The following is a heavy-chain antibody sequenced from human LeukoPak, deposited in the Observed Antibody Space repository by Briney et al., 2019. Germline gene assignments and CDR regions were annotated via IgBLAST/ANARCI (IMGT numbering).Heavy chain of an antibody. J-gene: IGHJ3*02. Sequence: PGGSLRLSCVASGFTFSSYWMTWVRQAPGKGLEWVANIKTDGSLIYYVDSVKGRFTISRDNSKNTLYLQMNSLRAEDTAVYYSAKLGYDILTGNDAFDIWGQGTMVTVSS. D-gene: IGHD3-9*01. CDR1: GFTFSSYW. V-gene: IGHV3-7*01. CDR3: AKLGYDILTGNDAFDI. CDR2: IKTDGSLI.